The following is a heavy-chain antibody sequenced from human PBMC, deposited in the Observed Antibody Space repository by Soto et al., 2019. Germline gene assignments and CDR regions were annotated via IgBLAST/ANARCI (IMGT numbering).Heavy chain of an antibody. CDR3: ARRATLSYHGIDV. CDR2: IIPMFGTS. Sequence: SVKVSCKASGGTFSSYAITWVRQAPGQGLEWMGGIIPMFGTSNFAQKFLGRVTITADKSKNTLDLQMDSLRVGDTAVYYCARRATLSYHGIDVWGQGTTVTVSS. J-gene: IGHJ6*02. D-gene: IGHD3-10*01. CDR1: GGTFSSYA. V-gene: IGHV1-69*06.